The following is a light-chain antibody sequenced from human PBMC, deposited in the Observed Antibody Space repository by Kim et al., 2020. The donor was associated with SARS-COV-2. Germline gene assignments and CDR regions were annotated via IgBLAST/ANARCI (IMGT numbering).Light chain of an antibody. J-gene: IGKJ5*01. V-gene: IGKV3-20*01. CDR1: QSVRIGS. CDR2: VAY. Sequence: PRERTTLPCRAGQSVRIGSLAWYQQKPGQAPRLLIYVAYSRATGIPDRFSGSVSGTDFTLSISRLEPEEFAVYYCQQYTGSPITFGQGTRLEIK. CDR3: QQYTGSPIT.